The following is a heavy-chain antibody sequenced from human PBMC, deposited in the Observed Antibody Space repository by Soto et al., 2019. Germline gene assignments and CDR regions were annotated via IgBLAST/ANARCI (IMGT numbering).Heavy chain of an antibody. V-gene: IGHV3-23*01. CDR3: GKDWTGNKCPCLDV. J-gene: IGHJ6*02. D-gene: IGHD2-8*02. CDR1: GFTFNAHA. CDR2: ISGDGNTT. Sequence: EVQVLESGGGLLQPGGSLRLSCVASGFTFNAHAMTSVRQGPGMGLEWTSTISGDGNTTHYADSVKGRFTVSRDNSKNTLSLQMNSLRAEDTSTYYCGKDWTGNKCPCLDVWGQGTTVTVSS.